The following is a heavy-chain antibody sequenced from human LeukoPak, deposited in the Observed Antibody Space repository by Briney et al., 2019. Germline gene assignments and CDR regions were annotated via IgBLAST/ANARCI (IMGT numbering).Heavy chain of an antibody. J-gene: IGHJ4*02. D-gene: IGHD1-1*01. CDR3: ATVASRLERRGRFDS. Sequence: ASVKVSCKVSGSTLNEFSMHWVRQAPGKGLEWMGGFDPEDGETLYAQKFQGRVTMTEDTSTDTAYMEVSSLRSDDTAVYYCATVASRLERRGRFDSSGQGTLVTVSS. CDR1: GSTLNEFS. CDR2: FDPEDGET. V-gene: IGHV1-24*01.